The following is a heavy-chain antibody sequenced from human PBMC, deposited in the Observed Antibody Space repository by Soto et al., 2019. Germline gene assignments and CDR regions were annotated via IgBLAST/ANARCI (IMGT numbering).Heavy chain of an antibody. V-gene: IGHV4-30-4*01. CDR2: IYYTGST. Sequence: KTSETLSLTCTVSGGSISSAAYYWGWIRQPPGKGLEWIGNIYYTGSTYYNPSLKSPVTISLDTSKNQFSLELSSVTAADTAVYFCARIFFEVEIFAMDVWGRGTTVTVSS. CDR3: ARIFFEVEIFAMDV. D-gene: IGHD3-3*01. CDR1: GGSISSAAYY. J-gene: IGHJ6*02.